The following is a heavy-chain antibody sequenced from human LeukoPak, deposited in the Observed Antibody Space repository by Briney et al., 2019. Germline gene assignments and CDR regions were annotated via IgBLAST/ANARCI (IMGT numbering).Heavy chain of an antibody. V-gene: IGHV4-4*07. CDR2: IYTSGST. CDR1: GGSISSYY. CDR3: ARVGDLATIGENWGDSFDI. Sequence: SETLSLTCTVSGGSISSYYWSWIRQPAGKGLEWIGRIYTSGSTNYNPSLKSRVTMSVDTSKNQFSLNLTSVTAADTAVYYCARVGDLATIGENWGDSFDIWGQGTMVTVSS. J-gene: IGHJ3*02. D-gene: IGHD5-24*01.